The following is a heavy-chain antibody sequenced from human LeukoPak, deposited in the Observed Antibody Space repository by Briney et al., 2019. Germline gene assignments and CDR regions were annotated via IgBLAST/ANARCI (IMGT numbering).Heavy chain of an antibody. CDR1: GFTVSSNY. D-gene: IGHD6-19*01. J-gene: IGHJ4*02. CDR3: ARVRPGGIAVAGTMYY. Sequence: GGSLRLSCAASGFTVSSNYMSWVRQAPGKGLEWVSVIYSGGSTYYADPVKGRFTISRDNSKNTLYLQMNSLRAEDTAVYYCARVRPGGIAVAGTMYYWGQGTLVTVSS. V-gene: IGHV3-66*02. CDR2: IYSGGST.